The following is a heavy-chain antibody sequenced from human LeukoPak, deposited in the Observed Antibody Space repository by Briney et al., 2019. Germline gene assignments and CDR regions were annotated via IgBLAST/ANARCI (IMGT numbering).Heavy chain of an antibody. CDR1: GFTFSTYA. Sequence: GGSLRLSCAASGFTFSTYAMSWVRQAPGKGLQWVSLISGSGDGVHYADSVKGRFTISRDNSKNTVYLQMTNLRAEDRAVYYCAKGYIQLWWFDYWGQGTLVTVSS. V-gene: IGHV3-23*01. CDR3: AKGYIQLWWFDY. CDR2: ISGSGDGV. D-gene: IGHD2-21*01. J-gene: IGHJ4*02.